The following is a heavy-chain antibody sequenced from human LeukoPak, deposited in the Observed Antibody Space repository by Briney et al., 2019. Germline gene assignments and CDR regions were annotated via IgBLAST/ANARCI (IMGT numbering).Heavy chain of an antibody. D-gene: IGHD3-22*01. Sequence: SQTLSLTCTVSGGSISSGSYYWSWIRQPAGKGLEWIGRIYTSESTNYNPSLKSRVTISVDTSKNQFSLKLSSVTAADTAVYYCARHRTYYYDSSGYFDYWGQGTLVTVSS. V-gene: IGHV4-61*02. CDR3: ARHRTYYYDSSGYFDY. J-gene: IGHJ4*02. CDR2: IYTSEST. CDR1: GGSISSGSYY.